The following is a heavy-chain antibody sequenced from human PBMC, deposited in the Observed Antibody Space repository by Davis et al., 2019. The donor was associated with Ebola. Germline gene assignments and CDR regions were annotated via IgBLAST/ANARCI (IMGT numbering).Heavy chain of an antibody. CDR1: GESFSGYY. CDR3: ARAQVVPAADYFDY. V-gene: IGHV4-34*01. J-gene: IGHJ4*02. CDR2: INHSGST. D-gene: IGHD2-2*01. Sequence: GSLRLSCAVYGESFSGYYWSWIRQPPGKGLEWIGEINHSGSTNYNPSLKSRVTISVDTSKNQFSLKLSSVTAADTAVYYCARAQVVPAADYFDYWGQGTLVTVSS.